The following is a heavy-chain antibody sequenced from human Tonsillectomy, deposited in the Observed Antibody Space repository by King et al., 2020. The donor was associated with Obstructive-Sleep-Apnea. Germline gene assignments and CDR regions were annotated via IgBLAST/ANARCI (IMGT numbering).Heavy chain of an antibody. J-gene: IGHJ3*02. CDR3: AKDMRAMTDAFDI. V-gene: IGHV3-9*01. CDR2: ISWNRGSI. D-gene: IGHD2-2*01. Sequence: VQLVESGGGLVQPGRSLRLSCAASGFTFDDYAMHWVRQAPGKGLEWVSGISWNRGSIGSADSVKGRFTISIDNAKNSLYLQMNSLRAEDTALYYCAKDMRAMTDAFDIWGQGTMVTVSS. CDR1: GFTFDDYA.